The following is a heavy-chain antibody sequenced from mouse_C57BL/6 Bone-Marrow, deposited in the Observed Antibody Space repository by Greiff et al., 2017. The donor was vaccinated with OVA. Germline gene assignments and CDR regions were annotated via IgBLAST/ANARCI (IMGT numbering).Heavy chain of an antibody. V-gene: IGHV1-55*01. J-gene: IGHJ1*03. Sequence: QVQLQQPGAELVKPGASVKMSCKASGYTFTSYWITWVKQRPGQGLEWIGDIYPGSGSTNYNEKFKSKATLTVDTSSSTAYMQLSSLTSEDSAVYYCARYYGSFGTYWYFDVWGTGTTVTVSS. CDR2: IYPGSGST. D-gene: IGHD1-1*01. CDR3: ARYYGSFGTYWYFDV. CDR1: GYTFTSYW.